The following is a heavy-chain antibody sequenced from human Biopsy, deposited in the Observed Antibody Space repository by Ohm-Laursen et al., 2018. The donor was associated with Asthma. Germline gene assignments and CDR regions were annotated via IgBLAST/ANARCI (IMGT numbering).Heavy chain of an antibody. CDR2: ISSDVRE. CDR3: ARDGPELPTELDY. J-gene: IGHJ4*02. Sequence: SLRLSCAASGFTFRNFGMHWVRQAPGKGLEWVALISSDVREWYADSVKGRFTISRDNSKNTLDLQMNSLRAEDTAVYYCARDGPELPTELDYWGPGTLVTVSS. CDR1: GFTFRNFG. D-gene: IGHD1-14*01. V-gene: IGHV3-30*03.